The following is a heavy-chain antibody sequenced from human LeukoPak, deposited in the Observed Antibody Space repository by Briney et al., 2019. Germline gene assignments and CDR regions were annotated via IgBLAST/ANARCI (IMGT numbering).Heavy chain of an antibody. CDR1: GFTVSSDY. CDR3: ARGDDYGDYVFDP. Sequence: PGGSLILSCAATGFTVSSDYMSWVRQAPGKGLVWVSVIYSGGSTFYADPVKGRFTISRDNSKNTLYLQMNSMRAEDTAVYYCARGDDYGDYVFDPWGQGTLVTVSS. D-gene: IGHD4-17*01. J-gene: IGHJ5*02. CDR2: IYSGGST. V-gene: IGHV3-53*05.